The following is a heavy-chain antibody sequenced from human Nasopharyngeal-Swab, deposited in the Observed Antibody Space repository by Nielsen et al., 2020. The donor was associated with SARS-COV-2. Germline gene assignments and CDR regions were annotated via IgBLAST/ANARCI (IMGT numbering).Heavy chain of an antibody. CDR2: ITSSSSTR. V-gene: IGHV3-48*02. D-gene: IGHD1-26*01. CDR1: GFAFTDYS. CDR3: VREFEATGAIYLDY. J-gene: IGHJ4*02. Sequence: GGSLRLSCAASGFAFTDYSMDWVRQAPGKGLEWVSYITSSSSTRYYADSVKGRFTVSRDNAKNSLYLQMSSLRDEDTAVYYCVREFEATGAIYLDYWGLGTLVTVSS.